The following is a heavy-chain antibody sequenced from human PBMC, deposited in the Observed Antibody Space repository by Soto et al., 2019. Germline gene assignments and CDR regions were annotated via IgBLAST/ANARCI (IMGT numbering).Heavy chain of an antibody. CDR2: IYSSGST. Sequence: PSETLSLTCTVSGGSISSYYWSWIRQPPGKGLEWIGYIYSSGSTNYNPSLKSRVTISVDTSKNQFSLKLSSVTAADTAVHYCARPQGADYYDSPGSPPEHWFDPWGQGTLVTVS. CDR1: GGSISSYY. CDR3: ARPQGADYYDSPGSPPEHWFDP. V-gene: IGHV4-59*01. J-gene: IGHJ5*02. D-gene: IGHD3-22*01.